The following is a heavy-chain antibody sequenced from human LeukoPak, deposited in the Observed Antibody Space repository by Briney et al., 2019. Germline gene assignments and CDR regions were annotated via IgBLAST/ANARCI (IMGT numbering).Heavy chain of an antibody. J-gene: IGHJ4*02. D-gene: IGHD2-2*01. CDR3: ARGRRDIVVVPAAYYFDY. CDR1: GYTFTSYG. CDR2: ISAYNGNT. V-gene: IGHV1-18*01. Sequence: ASVKVSCKASGYTFTSYGISWVRQAPGQGLEWMGWISAYNGNTNYAQKLQGRVTMTRNTSISTAYMELSSLRSEDTAVYYCARGRRDIVVVPAAYYFDYWGQGTLVTVSS.